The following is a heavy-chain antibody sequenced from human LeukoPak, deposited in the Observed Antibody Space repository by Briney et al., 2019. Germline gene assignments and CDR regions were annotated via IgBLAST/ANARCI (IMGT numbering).Heavy chain of an antibody. CDR3: ARDSHYDSSGLSFDH. Sequence: ASVKVSCKASGYTFTGYYMHWVRQAPGQGLEWMGWINPNSGGTNYAQKFQGRVTMTRDTSISTAYMELSRLRSDDTAVYYCARDSHYDSSGLSFDHWGQGTLVTVSS. J-gene: IGHJ4*02. D-gene: IGHD3-22*01. CDR1: GYTFTGYY. CDR2: INPNSGGT. V-gene: IGHV1-2*02.